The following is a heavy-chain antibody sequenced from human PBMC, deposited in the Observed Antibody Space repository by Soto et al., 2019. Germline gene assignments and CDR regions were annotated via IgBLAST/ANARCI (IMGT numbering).Heavy chain of an antibody. D-gene: IGHD3-10*01. Sequence: PGESLKISCKGSGYSFTSYWISWVRQMPGKGLEWMGRIDPSDSYTNYSPSFQGHVTISADKSISTAYLQWSSLKASDTAMYYCAVADVTYGSGTHYYYGMDVWGQGTTVTVSS. CDR1: GYSFTSYW. CDR3: AVADVTYGSGTHYYYGMDV. J-gene: IGHJ6*02. CDR2: IDPSDSYT. V-gene: IGHV5-10-1*01.